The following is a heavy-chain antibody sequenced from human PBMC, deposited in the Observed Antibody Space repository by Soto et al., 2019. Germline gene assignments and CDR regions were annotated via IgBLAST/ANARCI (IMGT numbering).Heavy chain of an antibody. J-gene: IGHJ3*01. CDR1: GGTINSSSNY. CDR2: VYNSGFT. V-gene: IGHV4-39*01. D-gene: IGHD5-12*01. Sequence: KTSETLSLTCSVSGGTINSSSNYWGWISQTPGRGLEWIGSVYNSGFTHYTPSLKSRVTISVDTPKNQFSLKLTSVSAADTAVYYWARHRTVARMGRSAFDVRGQGTLGTVAS. CDR3: ARHRTVARMGRSAFDV.